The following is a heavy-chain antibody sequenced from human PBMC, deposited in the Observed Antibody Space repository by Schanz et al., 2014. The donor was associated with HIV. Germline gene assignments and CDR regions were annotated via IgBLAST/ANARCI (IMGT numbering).Heavy chain of an antibody. Sequence: VQLVEFGGGVVQRGGSLRLSCAASGFTFHDYAMHWLRQAPGQGLEWVSGINWNSGNIGYADSVKGRFTISRDNAKNSLYLQMNSLGAEDTALYHCARSSSGSGTWPPRYWGQGTLVIVSS. CDR3: ARSSSGSGTWPPRY. CDR2: INWNSGNI. CDR1: GFTFHDYA. J-gene: IGHJ4*02. D-gene: IGHD6-6*01. V-gene: IGHV3-9*01.